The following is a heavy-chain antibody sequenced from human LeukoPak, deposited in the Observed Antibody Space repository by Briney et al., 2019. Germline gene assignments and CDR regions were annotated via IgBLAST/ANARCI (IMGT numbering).Heavy chain of an antibody. V-gene: IGHV3-23*01. CDR1: GFTFSSYA. J-gene: IGHJ4*02. D-gene: IGHD3-10*01. CDR3: AKYYYGSGSSDFDY. CDR2: ISGSGGST. Sequence: PGGSLRLSCAASGFTFSSYATSWVRQAPGKGLEWVSAISGSGGSTYYADSVKGRFTISRDNSKNTLYLQMNSLRAEDTAVYYCAKYYYGSGSSDFDYWGQGTLVTVSS.